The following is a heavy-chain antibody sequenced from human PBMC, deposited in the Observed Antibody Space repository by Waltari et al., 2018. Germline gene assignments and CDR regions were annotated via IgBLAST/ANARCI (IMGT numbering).Heavy chain of an antibody. CDR3: ASSPVSYHYYGLDV. J-gene: IGHJ6*02. V-gene: IGHV1-69*12. D-gene: IGHD1-20*01. CDR1: GGTFSSYT. Sequence: QVQLVQSGAEVKKPGSSVKVSCKASGGTFSSYTISWVRQAPGQGLEWMGGIIPIFGTPNYAQKFQGRVTMAADESTSTAYMELRSLRSEDTAVYYCASSPVSYHYYGLDVWGQGTTVTVSS. CDR2: IIPIFGTP.